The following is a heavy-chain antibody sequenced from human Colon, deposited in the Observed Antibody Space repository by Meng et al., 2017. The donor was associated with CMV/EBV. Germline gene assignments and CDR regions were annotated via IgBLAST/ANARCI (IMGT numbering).Heavy chain of an antibody. V-gene: IGHV3-53*01. CDR2: IFSDAST. J-gene: IGHJ5*02. Sequence: SGAASGFSVSGYYMSWVRQAPGKGLEWVSVIFSDASTLSIQSVAGRFSVSRDTLKNTVSLQMNSLRVDDTAVYYCAREPDDGEGFDPWGQGALVTVSS. CDR1: GFSVSGYY. D-gene: IGHD1-1*01. CDR3: AREPDDGEGFDP.